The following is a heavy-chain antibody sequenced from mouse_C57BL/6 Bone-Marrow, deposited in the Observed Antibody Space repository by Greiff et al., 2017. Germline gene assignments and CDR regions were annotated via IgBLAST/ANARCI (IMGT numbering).Heavy chain of an antibody. J-gene: IGHJ4*01. CDR1: GFTFSDYY. CDR3: ARELTTVVATDDAMDY. CDR2: INYDGSST. V-gene: IGHV5-16*01. Sequence: EVQVVESEGGLVQPGSSMKLSCTASGFTFSDYYMAWVRQVPEKGLEWVASINYDGSSTYYLDSLKSRFILSRDNAKNILYLQMSSLKSEDTATYYCARELTTVVATDDAMDYWGQGTSVTVSS. D-gene: IGHD1-1*01.